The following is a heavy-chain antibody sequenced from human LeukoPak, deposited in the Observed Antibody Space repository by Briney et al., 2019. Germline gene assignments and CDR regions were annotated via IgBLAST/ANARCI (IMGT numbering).Heavy chain of an antibody. CDR2: IYPDDSDT. V-gene: IGHV5-51*01. CDR3: ARHNNYHDSSGYYYGDF. Sequence: GESLKISCKGSGYSFTNYWIGWVRQMPGKGLEWMGIIYPDDSDTRYSPSFQGQVTISADKSISTAYLQWSSLKASDTAMCYCARHNNYHDSSGYYYGDFWGQGTLVTVSS. CDR1: GYSFTNYW. D-gene: IGHD3-22*01. J-gene: IGHJ4*02.